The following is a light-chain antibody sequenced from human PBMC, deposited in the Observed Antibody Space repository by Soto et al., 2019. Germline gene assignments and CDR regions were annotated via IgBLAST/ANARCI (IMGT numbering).Light chain of an antibody. J-gene: IGKJ1*01. CDR1: QSVSSCF. V-gene: IGKV3-20*01. Sequence: EIVLTQSPGTLSLSPGERATLSCRASQSVSSCFLAWYQQKPGQAPRPLIYGASSRAIGIPDRFSGSGSGTDFTLTISRLEPEDFAVYYCQKYSSSPWTFGQGTKVEIK. CDR3: QKYSSSPWT. CDR2: GAS.